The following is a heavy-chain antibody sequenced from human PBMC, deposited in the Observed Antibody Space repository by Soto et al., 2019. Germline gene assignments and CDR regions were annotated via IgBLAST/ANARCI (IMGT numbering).Heavy chain of an antibody. J-gene: IGHJ5*02. D-gene: IGHD4-17*01. CDR1: GFTFSDYY. CDR3: AREESDDYANNRFDP. V-gene: IGHV3-11*01. Sequence: PGGSLRLSCAASGFTFSDYYMSWIRQAPGKGLEWVSYISSSGSTIYYADSVKGRFTISRGNAKNSLYLQMNSLRAEDTAVYYCAREESDDYANNRFDPWGQGTLVTVSS. CDR2: ISSSGSTI.